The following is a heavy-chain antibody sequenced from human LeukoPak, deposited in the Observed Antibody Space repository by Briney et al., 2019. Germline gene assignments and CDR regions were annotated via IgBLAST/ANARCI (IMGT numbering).Heavy chain of an antibody. CDR1: GYSISSGYY. V-gene: IGHV4-61*01. D-gene: IGHD3-22*01. CDR3: ARGPDITMIVSNWYFDL. Sequence: SETLSLTCTVSGYSISSGYYWGWIRQPPGKGLEWIGYIYYSGSTNYNPSLKSRVTISVDTSKNQFSLKLSSVTAADTAVYYCARGPDITMIVSNWYFDLWGRGTLVTVSS. CDR2: IYYSGST. J-gene: IGHJ2*01.